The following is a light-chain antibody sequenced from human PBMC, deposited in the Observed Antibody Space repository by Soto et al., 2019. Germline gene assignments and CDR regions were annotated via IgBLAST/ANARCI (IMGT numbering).Light chain of an antibody. J-gene: IGKJ4*01. CDR1: QSVLFISNYQNY. V-gene: IGKV4-1*01. CDR3: QQRSNWPLT. Sequence: DIVMTQSPDSLAVSLGERATINCKSSQSVLFISNYQNYLAWYQQKPGQPPKLLIYGASTRESGVPDRFSGSGSGTDFTLTISSLEPEDFAVYYCQQRSNWPLTFGGGTKVDIK. CDR2: GAS.